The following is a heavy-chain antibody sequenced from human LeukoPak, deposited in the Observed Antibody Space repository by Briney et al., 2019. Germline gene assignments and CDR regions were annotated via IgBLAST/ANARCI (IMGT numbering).Heavy chain of an antibody. Sequence: PSETLSLTCAAYGGSFSGYYWSWIRQPPGKGLEWIGEIDHSGSTNYNPSLKSRVTISVDTSKNQFSLKLSSVTAADTAVYYCARRRLYSSSWYFDYWGQGTLVTVSS. CDR2: IDHSGST. D-gene: IGHD6-13*01. J-gene: IGHJ4*02. CDR1: GGSFSGYY. CDR3: ARRRLYSSSWYFDY. V-gene: IGHV4-34*01.